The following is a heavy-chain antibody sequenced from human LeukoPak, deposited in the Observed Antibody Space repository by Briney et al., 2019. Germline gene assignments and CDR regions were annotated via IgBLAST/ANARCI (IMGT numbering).Heavy chain of an antibody. J-gene: IGHJ5*02. CDR1: GFTFSSYA. CDR2: IYSGGST. Sequence: PGGSLRLSCAASGFTFSSYAMSWVRQAPGKGLEWVSVIYSGGSTYYADSVKGRFTISRDNSKNTLYPQMNSLRAEDTAVYYCARGRNWFDPWGQGTLVTVSS. CDR3: ARGRNWFDP. V-gene: IGHV3-53*01.